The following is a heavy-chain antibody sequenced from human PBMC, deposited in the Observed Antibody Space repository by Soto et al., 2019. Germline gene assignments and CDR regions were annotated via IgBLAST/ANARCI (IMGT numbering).Heavy chain of an antibody. CDR3: ARRDRSGFSYWLDT. Sequence: LSLSCTVSCGSIRSGGYYWSWNRQHPGKGLEWIGTIYFSGTTYYNPSLKSRVTISVDTSKSQFSLKLSSVTAADTAVYYCARRDRSGFSYWLDTWGQGTLVTVS. D-gene: IGHD3-22*01. V-gene: IGHV4-31*03. J-gene: IGHJ5*02. CDR1: CGSIRSGGYY. CDR2: IYFSGTT.